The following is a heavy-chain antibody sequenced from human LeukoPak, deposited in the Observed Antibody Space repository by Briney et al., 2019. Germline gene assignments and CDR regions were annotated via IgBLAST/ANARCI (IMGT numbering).Heavy chain of an antibody. CDR3: ARDGYGDYSPRNYYYGMDV. CDR1: GGTFSSHT. CDR2: IIPILGIA. Sequence: SVKVSCKASGGTFSSHTISWVRQAPGQGLEWMGRIIPILGIANYAQKFQGRVTITADKSTSTAYMELSSLRSEDTAVYYCARDGYGDYSPRNYYYGMDVWGQGTTVTVSS. V-gene: IGHV1-69*04. D-gene: IGHD4-17*01. J-gene: IGHJ6*02.